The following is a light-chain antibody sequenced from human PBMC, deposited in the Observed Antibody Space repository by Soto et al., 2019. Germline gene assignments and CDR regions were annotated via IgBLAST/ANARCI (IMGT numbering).Light chain of an antibody. V-gene: IGLV4-69*01. CDR2: LNSDGSH. CDR3: QTWGTGFHVV. Sequence: QPVLTQSPSASASLGASVKLTCTLSSGHSNYAIAWHQQQPEKGPRYLLKLNSDGSHMKGDGIPDRFSGSNSGAERYLTISSLQSEDEADYYCQTWGTGFHVVFGGGTQLTVL. CDR1: SGHSNYA. J-gene: IGLJ2*01.